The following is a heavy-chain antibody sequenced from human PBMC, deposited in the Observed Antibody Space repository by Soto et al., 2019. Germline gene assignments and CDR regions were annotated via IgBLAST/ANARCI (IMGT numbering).Heavy chain of an antibody. CDR1: GGSISRYY. CDR2: IYYSGST. J-gene: IGHJ4*02. Sequence: NPSETLSLTCTVSGGSISRYYWLWLRQPTGKGRVWIGYIYYSGSTNYNPSLKSRVTISVDTSKNQFSLKLSSVTAADTAVYYCARGVAYDFWSGPHMEYYFDYWGQGTLVTVSS. D-gene: IGHD3-3*01. CDR3: ARGVAYDFWSGPHMEYYFDY. V-gene: IGHV4-59*01.